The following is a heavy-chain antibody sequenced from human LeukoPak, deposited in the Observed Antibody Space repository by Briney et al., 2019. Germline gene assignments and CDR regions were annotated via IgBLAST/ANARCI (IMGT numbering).Heavy chain of an antibody. J-gene: IGHJ5*02. Sequence: SETLSLTCTVSGGSISSYYWSWIRRPPGKGLEWIGYIQYSGSTNYNPSLKSRVTISVDKSKNQFSLKLSSVTAADTAVYYCAREDSSGWSTWFDPWGQGTLVTVSS. CDR1: GGSISSYY. D-gene: IGHD6-19*01. CDR2: IQYSGST. V-gene: IGHV4-59*12. CDR3: AREDSSGWSTWFDP.